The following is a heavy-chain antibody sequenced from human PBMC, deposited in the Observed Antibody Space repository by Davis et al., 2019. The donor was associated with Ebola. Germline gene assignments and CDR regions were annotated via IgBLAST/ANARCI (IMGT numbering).Heavy chain of an antibody. Sequence: GESLKISCAASGFTFSSYGMHWVRQAPGKGLEWVAVIWFDGSNEYYADSVKGRFTISRDNAKNSLYLQMNSLRAEDTAVYYCAKADLGYCSGGSCYGMDVWGKGTTVTVSS. J-gene: IGHJ6*04. CDR3: AKADLGYCSGGSCYGMDV. V-gene: IGHV3-33*03. CDR1: GFTFSSYG. CDR2: IWFDGSNE. D-gene: IGHD2-15*01.